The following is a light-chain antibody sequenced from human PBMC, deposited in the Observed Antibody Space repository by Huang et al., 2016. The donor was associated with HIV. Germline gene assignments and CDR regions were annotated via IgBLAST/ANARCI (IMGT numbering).Light chain of an antibody. V-gene: IGKV3-15*01. J-gene: IGKJ2*01. CDR2: GAS. CDR1: QSVSTN. CDR3: QQYNNWPPYT. Sequence: ETVMTQSPATLSVSPGETATLSCRASQSVSTNLAWYHQSPGQAPRLLIYGASTRATGSPDRVSGSGSGTEFTRTITGLQSEDSAVYYCQQYNNWPPYTFGQGTKLEIK.